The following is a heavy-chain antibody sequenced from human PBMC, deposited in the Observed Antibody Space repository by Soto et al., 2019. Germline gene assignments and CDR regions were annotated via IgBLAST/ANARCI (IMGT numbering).Heavy chain of an antibody. D-gene: IGHD3-3*01. CDR3: AKDLRFLEWLPGAYFDY. CDR2: ISWNSGSI. V-gene: IGHV3-9*01. Sequence: PGGSLRLSCAASGFTFDDYAMHWVRQAPGKGLEWVSGISWNSGSIGYADSVKGRFTISRDNAKNSLYLQMNSLRAEDTALYYCAKDLRFLEWLPGAYFDYWGQGTLVTVSS. J-gene: IGHJ4*02. CDR1: GFTFDDYA.